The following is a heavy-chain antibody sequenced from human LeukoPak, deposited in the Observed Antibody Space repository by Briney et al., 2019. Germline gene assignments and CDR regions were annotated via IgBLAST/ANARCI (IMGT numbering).Heavy chain of an antibody. CDR2: IRSDGSNK. CDR1: GFIFSNYG. V-gene: IGHV3-30*02. Sequence: PGGCLRLSCAASGFIFSNYGMHWVRQAPGKGLEWVAFIRSDGSNKYYADSVKGRFTISRDNSKNTLYLQMNSLRAEDTAVYYCAKGSSGFYYMDVWGKGTTVTISS. CDR3: AKGSSGFYYMDV. D-gene: IGHD3-10*01. J-gene: IGHJ6*03.